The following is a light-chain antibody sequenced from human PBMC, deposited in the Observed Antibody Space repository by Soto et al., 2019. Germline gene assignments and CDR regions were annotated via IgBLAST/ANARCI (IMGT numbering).Light chain of an antibody. Sequence: EIVMTQSPATLSVSPGERATLSCRASQSVSSNLAWYQQKPGQAPRLLIYGASTRATGIPAGFSGSGSGTDFTLTISSLQFEDFAVYYCQQYNNWPPDTFGQGTKLEIK. J-gene: IGKJ2*01. V-gene: IGKV3-15*01. CDR3: QQYNNWPPDT. CDR2: GAS. CDR1: QSVSSN.